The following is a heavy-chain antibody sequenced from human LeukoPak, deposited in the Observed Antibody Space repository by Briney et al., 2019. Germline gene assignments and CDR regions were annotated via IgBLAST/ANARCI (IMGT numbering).Heavy chain of an antibody. D-gene: IGHD3-10*01. CDR2: ISHYNGDK. CDR1: GYTFTNYD. J-gene: IGHJ6*02. CDR3: ARIRGSRGVLLFGAQDRLATYYYYGMDV. V-gene: IGHV1-18*04. Sequence: ASVKVSCKASGYTFTNYDISWVREAPGQGLEWMGWISHYNGDKRYTQRFQGRVTMTTDTSTSTAYMELRSLRSDDTGIYYCARIRGSRGVLLFGAQDRLATYYYYGMDVWGQGTTVTVFS.